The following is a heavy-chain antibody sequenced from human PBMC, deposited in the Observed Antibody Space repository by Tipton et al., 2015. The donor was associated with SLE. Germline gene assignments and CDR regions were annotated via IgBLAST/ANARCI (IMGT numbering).Heavy chain of an antibody. CDR2: IYYSGST. V-gene: IGHV4-39*07. D-gene: IGHD1-26*01. Sequence: GLVKPSETLSLTCTVSGGSISSSSYYWGWIRQPPGKGLEWIGSIYYSGSTYYNPSLKSRVTISVDTSKNQFSLKLSSVTAADTAVYYCESGAVGATSAFDIWGQGTMVTVSS. CDR3: ESGAVGATSAFDI. J-gene: IGHJ3*02. CDR1: GGSISSSSYY.